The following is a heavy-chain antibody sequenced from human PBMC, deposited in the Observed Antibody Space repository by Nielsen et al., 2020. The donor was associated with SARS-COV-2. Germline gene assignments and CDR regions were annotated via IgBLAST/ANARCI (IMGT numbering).Heavy chain of an antibody. CDR1: GFTFSSLW. V-gene: IGHV3-7*01. Sequence: GGSLRLSCAASGFTFSSLWMSWVRQVPGKGLEWVADIDPDGSDKVYVDSVKGRFTIYRDNAKNSMSLQMNSLRVEDTAVYYCARDWSRAFDVWGQGTMVTVSS. J-gene: IGHJ3*01. CDR2: IDPDGSDK. CDR3: ARDWSRAFDV.